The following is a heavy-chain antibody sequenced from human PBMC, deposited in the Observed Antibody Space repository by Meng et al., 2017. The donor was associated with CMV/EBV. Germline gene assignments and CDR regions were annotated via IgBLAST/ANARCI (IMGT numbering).Heavy chain of an antibody. CDR2: IYTSGST. Sequence: QVQLQESGPGLVKPSQTLSLTCTVSGGSISSGSYYWSWIRQPAGKGLEWIGRIYTSGSTNYNPSLKSRVTISVDTSKNQFSLKLSSVTAADTAVYYCARGLWFGELSPFDYWGQGTLVTVSS. V-gene: IGHV4-61*02. CDR1: GGSISSGSYY. CDR3: ARGLWFGELSPFDY. D-gene: IGHD3-10*01. J-gene: IGHJ4*02.